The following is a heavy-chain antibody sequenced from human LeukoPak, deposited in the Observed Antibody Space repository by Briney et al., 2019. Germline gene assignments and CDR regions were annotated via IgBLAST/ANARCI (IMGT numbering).Heavy chain of an antibody. Sequence: ASVKVSCKASGYTFTSYAMHWVRQAPGQRLEWMGWINAGNGNTKYSQKFQGRVTITRDTSASTAYMELSSLRSEDTAVYYCAREGRGLPGHNFDYWGQGTLVTVSS. V-gene: IGHV1-3*01. CDR1: GYTFTSYA. CDR2: INAGNGNT. D-gene: IGHD2-21*01. CDR3: AREGRGLPGHNFDY. J-gene: IGHJ4*02.